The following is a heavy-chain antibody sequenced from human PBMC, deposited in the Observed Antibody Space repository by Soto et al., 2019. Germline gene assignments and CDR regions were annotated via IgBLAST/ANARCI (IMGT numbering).Heavy chain of an antibody. CDR2: IYTSGST. Sequence: QVQLQESGPGLVKPSETLSLTCTVSGGSISSYDWSWIRQPAGKGLEWIGRIYTSGSTNYNPSLKSRVTRSVDTSKHQFSLKRSSVTDADTAVYYCAREVVDTARGKIYYFDYWGQGTLVTVSS. CDR1: GGSISSYD. J-gene: IGHJ4*02. CDR3: AREVVDTARGKIYYFDY. V-gene: IGHV4-4*07. D-gene: IGHD5-18*01.